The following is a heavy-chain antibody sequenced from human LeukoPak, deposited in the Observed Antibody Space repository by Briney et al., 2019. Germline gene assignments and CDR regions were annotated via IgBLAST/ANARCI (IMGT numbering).Heavy chain of an antibody. CDR2: INPNSGGT. CDR1: GYTFTGYY. J-gene: IGHJ6*02. Sequence: ASVKVSCKASGYTFTGYYIHWVRQAPGQGLEWMGWINPNSGGTNYAQKFQGRVTMTRDTSISTAYMELSRLRSDDTAVYHCARIGYCGGDCYSNFGDYYGMDVWGQGTTVTVSS. D-gene: IGHD2-21*02. V-gene: IGHV1-2*02. CDR3: ARIGYCGGDCYSNFGDYYGMDV.